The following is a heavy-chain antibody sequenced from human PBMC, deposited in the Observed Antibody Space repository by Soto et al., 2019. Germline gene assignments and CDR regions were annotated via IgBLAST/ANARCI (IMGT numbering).Heavy chain of an antibody. D-gene: IGHD3-22*01. V-gene: IGHV4-4*02. CDR1: GGSISSGNW. CDR3: AGSTYYYDSSGYYRLDFQY. J-gene: IGHJ1*01. CDR2: IYHRGST. Sequence: SETLSLTCAVSGGSISSGNWWSWVRQPPGKGLEWIGEIYHRGSTNYSPSLKSRVTISVDKSKNQFSLKLSSVTAADTAVYYCAGSTYYYDSSGYYRLDFQYWGQGTLVT.